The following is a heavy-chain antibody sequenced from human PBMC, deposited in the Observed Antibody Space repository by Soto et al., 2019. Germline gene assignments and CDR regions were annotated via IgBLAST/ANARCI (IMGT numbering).Heavy chain of an antibody. CDR2: IYYSGST. V-gene: IGHV4-30-4*01. Sequence: QVQLQESGPGLVKPSQTLSLTCTVSGGSISSGDYYWSWIRQPPGRGLEWIGYIYYSGSTYYNPSLKGRVTISVGTSKNPLALKLSSVTAADTAVYYCARERPDGARLDPWGQGTLVTVSS. CDR1: GGSISSGDYY. D-gene: IGHD6-6*01. CDR3: ARERPDGARLDP. J-gene: IGHJ5*02.